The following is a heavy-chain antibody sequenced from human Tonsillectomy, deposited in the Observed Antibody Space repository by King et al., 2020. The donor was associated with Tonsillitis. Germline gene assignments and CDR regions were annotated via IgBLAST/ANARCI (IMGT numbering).Heavy chain of an antibody. D-gene: IGHD3-22*01. Sequence: QLQESGPGLVKPSQTLSLTCTVSGGSISSGSYYWSWIRQPAGKGLEWIGRIYTSGSTNYNPSLKSRVTISVDTSKNQFSLKLSSVTAADTAVYYCASFSYYYDSSGYYLFDYWGQGTLVTVSS. V-gene: IGHV4-61*02. CDR2: IYTSGST. CDR1: GGSISSGSYY. J-gene: IGHJ4*02. CDR3: ASFSYYYDSSGYYLFDY.